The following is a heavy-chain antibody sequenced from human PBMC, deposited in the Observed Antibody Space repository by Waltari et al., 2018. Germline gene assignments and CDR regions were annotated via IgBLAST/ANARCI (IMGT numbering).Heavy chain of an antibody. CDR3: AKDGDYSLTEYDAFDV. CDR2: ISFDGKKI. J-gene: IGHJ3*01. Sequence: VQLLESGGGVVQPGGSLRLSCAASGFICSSHGMHWVRQIPGKGLEWVAFISFDGKKIFDADSVRGRFTISRDNSNNIVFLQMNSLRPEDSGVYYCAKDGDYSLTEYDAFDVWGQGTVVTVSP. D-gene: IGHD4-17*01. CDR1: GFICSSHG. V-gene: IGHV3-30*02.